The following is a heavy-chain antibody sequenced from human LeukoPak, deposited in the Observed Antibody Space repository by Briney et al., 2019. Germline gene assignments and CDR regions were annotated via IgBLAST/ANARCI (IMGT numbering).Heavy chain of an antibody. V-gene: IGHV3-48*02. Sequence: RLSXAASXFTFXXXXXNWXXXXPXXGXXWFSYISSTSGTIYYADSVRGRFTISRDNAKNSLYLQMNSLRDEDTAVYYCARTRVGSXFDYWGQGXXXXVSS. D-gene: IGHD4-17*01. CDR1: XFTFXXXX. CDR2: ISSTSGTI. CDR3: ARTRVGSXFDY. J-gene: IGHJ4*02.